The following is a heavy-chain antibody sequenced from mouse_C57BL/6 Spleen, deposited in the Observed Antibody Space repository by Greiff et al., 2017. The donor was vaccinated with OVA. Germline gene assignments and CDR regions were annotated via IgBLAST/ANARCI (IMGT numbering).Heavy chain of an antibody. D-gene: IGHD2-4*01. CDR3: ARGGIYYDYDWFAY. Sequence: VQLKQSGPVLVKPGASVKMSCKASGYTFTDYYMNWVKQSHGKSLEWIGVINPYNGGTSYNQKFKGKATLTVDKSSITAYLELNSLTSEDSAVYYGARGGIYYDYDWFAYWGQGTLVTVSA. CDR1: GYTFTDYY. V-gene: IGHV1-19*01. J-gene: IGHJ3*01. CDR2: INPYNGGT.